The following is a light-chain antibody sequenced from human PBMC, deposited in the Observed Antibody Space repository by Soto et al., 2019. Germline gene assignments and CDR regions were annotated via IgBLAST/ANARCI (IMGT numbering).Light chain of an antibody. Sequence: EIVLTQSPATLSLSPGERATLSCRASQSVSSYLAWYQQKPGQAPRLLIYDASNRATGIPARFSGSGSGTDFTLTISSLEPEDFAVYYCQERSNWPGFGGRTKVEIK. V-gene: IGKV3-11*01. J-gene: IGKJ4*02. CDR3: QERSNWPG. CDR1: QSVSSY. CDR2: DAS.